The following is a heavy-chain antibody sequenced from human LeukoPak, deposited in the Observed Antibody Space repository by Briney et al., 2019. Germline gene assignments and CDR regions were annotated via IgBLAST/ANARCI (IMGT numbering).Heavy chain of an antibody. D-gene: IGHD2-2*01. J-gene: IGHJ5*02. V-gene: IGHV4-30-4*08. CDR3: ARVVVVVPAAVLRTRFDP. Sequence: PSETLSLTCTVSGGSISSGDCYWSWIRQPPGKGLEWIGYIYYSGSTYYNPSLKSRVTISVDTSKNQFSLKLSSVTAADTAVYYCARVVVVVPAAVLRTRFDPWGQGTLVTVSS. CDR2: IYYSGST. CDR1: GGSISSGDCY.